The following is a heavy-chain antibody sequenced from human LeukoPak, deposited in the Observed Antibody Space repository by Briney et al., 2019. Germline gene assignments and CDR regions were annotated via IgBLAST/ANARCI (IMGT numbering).Heavy chain of an antibody. J-gene: IGHJ4*02. V-gene: IGHV5-51*01. CDR3: ARAVVTSSSPADY. Sequence: GESLEISCKGSGYSFTSYWIGWVRQMPGKGLEWMGIIYPGDSDTRYSPSFQGQVTISADKSISTAYLQWSSLKASDPAMYYCARAVVTSSSPADYWGQGTLVTVYS. CDR2: IYPGDSDT. CDR1: GYSFTSYW. D-gene: IGHD2-21*02.